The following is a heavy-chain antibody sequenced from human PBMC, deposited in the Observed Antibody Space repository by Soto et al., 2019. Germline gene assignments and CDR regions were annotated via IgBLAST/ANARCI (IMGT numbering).Heavy chain of an antibody. CDR1: GYTSTTYG. D-gene: IGHD6-13*01. V-gene: IGHV1-18*01. Sequence: QVPLVQSGAEVKKPGASVKVSCKASGYTSTTYGISWVRQAPGQGLEWMGWISAYSGSTKFAQKLQGRVTMTTDTSTTTAYMELRSLTSDDTAVYYCARDFTKSSSWPYYFDYWGQGTLVTVSS. CDR2: ISAYSGST. J-gene: IGHJ4*02. CDR3: ARDFTKSSSWPYYFDY.